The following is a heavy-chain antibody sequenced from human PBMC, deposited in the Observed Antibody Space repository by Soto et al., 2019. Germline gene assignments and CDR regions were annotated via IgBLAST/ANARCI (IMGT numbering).Heavy chain of an antibody. CDR3: AKDRVVIAVAGYRHDY. D-gene: IGHD6-19*01. CDR1: GFTFSSYA. Sequence: HPGGSLRLSCAASGFTFSSYAMHWVRQAPGKGLEWVAVISYDGSNKYYANSVKGRFTISRDNSKNTLYLQMNSLRAEDTAVYYCAKDRVVIAVAGYRHDYWGQGTLVTVSS. J-gene: IGHJ4*02. CDR2: ISYDGSNK. V-gene: IGHV3-30-3*01.